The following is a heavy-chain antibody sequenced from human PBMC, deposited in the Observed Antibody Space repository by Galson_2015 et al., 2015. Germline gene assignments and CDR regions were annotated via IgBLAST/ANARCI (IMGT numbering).Heavy chain of an antibody. V-gene: IGHV1-18*04. CDR2: ISAYNGNT. CDR3: SLVVYDILTDRPNCLDP. J-gene: IGHJ5*02. D-gene: IGHD3-9*01. CDR1: GYTFTNYG. Sequence: SVKVSCKASGYTFTNYGISWVRQAPGQGLEWMGWISAYNGNTNYAQKFQGRVTMTTDTSTSTAYMEMRSLRSDDTDVYYCSLVVYDILTDRPNCLDPWGQGTLVTVSS.